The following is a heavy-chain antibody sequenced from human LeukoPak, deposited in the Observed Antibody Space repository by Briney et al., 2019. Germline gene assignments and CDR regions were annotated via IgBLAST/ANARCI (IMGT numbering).Heavy chain of an antibody. D-gene: IGHD3-10*01. V-gene: IGHV1-18*01. CDR2: ISAYNGNT. J-gene: IGHJ6*04. CDR3: ATGVWFRKYLAV. Sequence: ASVKVSCKASGYTFTIYAISWVRQAPGQGSEWMGWISAYNGNTNYAQKLQGRVTMTTDTSTSTAYMELRSLRSEDTAVYYCATGVWFRKYLAVWGKGTTVTISS. CDR1: GYTFTIYA.